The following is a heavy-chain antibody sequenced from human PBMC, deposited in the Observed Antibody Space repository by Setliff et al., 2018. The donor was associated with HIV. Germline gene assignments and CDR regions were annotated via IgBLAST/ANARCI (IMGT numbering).Heavy chain of an antibody. CDR3: ARGPRPSYCSGGSCYSGSDY. J-gene: IGHJ4*02. D-gene: IGHD2-15*01. Sequence: SETLSLTCAVSGYSISSGYYWGWIRQPPGKGLEWIGSVFHSGSTYYNPSLKSRVTMSVDTSKNQFSLKLRSVTAADTAVYYCARGPRPSYCSGGSCYSGSDYWGQGTLVTVSS. CDR2: VFHSGST. CDR1: GYSISSGYY. V-gene: IGHV4-38-2*01.